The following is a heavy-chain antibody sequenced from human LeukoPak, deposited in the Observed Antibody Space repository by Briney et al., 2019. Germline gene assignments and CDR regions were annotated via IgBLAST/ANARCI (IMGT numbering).Heavy chain of an antibody. J-gene: IGHJ5*02. CDR1: GYTFTGYY. Sequence: ASVKVSCKASGYTFTGYYMHWVRQAPGQGLEWMGWINPNSGGTNYAQKFQGRVTMTRDTSISTAYMELSRLRSDDTAVYYCARVIAAGPGVLWFDPWGQGTLVTVSS. V-gene: IGHV1-2*02. CDR2: INPNSGGT. D-gene: IGHD6-6*01. CDR3: ARVIAAGPGVLWFDP.